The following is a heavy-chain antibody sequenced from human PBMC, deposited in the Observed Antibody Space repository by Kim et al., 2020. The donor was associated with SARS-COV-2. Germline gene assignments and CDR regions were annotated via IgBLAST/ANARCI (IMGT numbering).Heavy chain of an antibody. CDR3: ARAVGYSSSWYYYWYYGMDV. D-gene: IGHD6-13*01. CDR2: IKQDGSEK. J-gene: IGHJ6*02. V-gene: IGHV3-7*01. CDR1: GFTFSSYW. Sequence: GGSLRLSCAASGFTFSSYWMSWVRQAPGKGLEWVANIKQDGSEKYYVDSVKGRFTISRDNAKNSLYLQMNSLRAEDTAVYYCARAVGYSSSWYYYWYYGMDVWGQGTTGTVSS.